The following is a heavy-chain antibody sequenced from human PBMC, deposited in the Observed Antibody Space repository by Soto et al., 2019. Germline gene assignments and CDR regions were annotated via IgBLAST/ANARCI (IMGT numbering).Heavy chain of an antibody. D-gene: IGHD6-19*01. Sequence: GGSLRLSCGASGFTFSSYWMNWVRQAPGKGLEWVANIKQDGSETSYVDSVKGRFTIPRDNAKNSLYLQMDSLRAEDTAVYYCARVDDSAWYTRDYWGQGTLVTVSS. V-gene: IGHV3-7*01. J-gene: IGHJ4*02. CDR3: ARVDDSAWYTRDY. CDR1: GFTFSSYW. CDR2: IKQDGSET.